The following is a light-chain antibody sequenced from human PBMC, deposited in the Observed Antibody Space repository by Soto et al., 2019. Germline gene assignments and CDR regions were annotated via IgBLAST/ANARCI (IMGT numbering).Light chain of an antibody. Sequence: EVVLTQSPGTLSLSPGERATLSCRASQTVGSDSLAWYQQKPGQAPRLLIYGASARATGIPGRFSGSGSGTAFTLTISRLEPEDFAVYYCQQYHGAPYTFGQGTKLEIK. CDR3: QQYHGAPYT. CDR2: GAS. J-gene: IGKJ2*01. CDR1: QTVGSDS. V-gene: IGKV3-20*01.